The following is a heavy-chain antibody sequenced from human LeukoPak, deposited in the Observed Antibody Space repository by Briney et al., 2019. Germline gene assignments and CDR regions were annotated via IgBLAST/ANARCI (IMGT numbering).Heavy chain of an antibody. CDR3: AREEGYYDTSSRYYYYYMDV. CDR2: IIPILGIA. Sequence: ASVKVSCKASGGTFSSYAISWVRQAPGQGLEWMGRIIPILGIANYAQKFQGRVTITADKSTSTAYMELSSVTAADTAVYYCAREEGYYDTSSRYYYYYMDVWGKGTTVTVSS. J-gene: IGHJ6*03. CDR1: GGTFSSYA. D-gene: IGHD3-22*01. V-gene: IGHV1-69*04.